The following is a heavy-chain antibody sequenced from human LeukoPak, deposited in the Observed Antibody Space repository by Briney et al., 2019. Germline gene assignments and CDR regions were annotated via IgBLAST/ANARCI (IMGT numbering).Heavy chain of an antibody. J-gene: IGHJ3*02. Sequence: GASVKVSCKASGYTFSDNYIHWVRQAPGQGLEWMGWINPHSGGTNYGENFQGRVTLARDTSISTAYMDLSSLISDDTAVYYCAREFMRVTALDIWGQGTMVTVSS. CDR1: GYTFSDNY. CDR2: INPHSGGT. V-gene: IGHV1-2*02. D-gene: IGHD2-21*02. CDR3: AREFMRVTALDI.